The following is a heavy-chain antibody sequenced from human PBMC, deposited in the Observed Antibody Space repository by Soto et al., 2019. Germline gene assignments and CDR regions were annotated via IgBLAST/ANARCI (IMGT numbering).Heavy chain of an antibody. CDR2: VYSSGST. J-gene: IGHJ4*02. CDR3: ARDSYGSRSYGEDY. V-gene: IGHV4-4*08. CDR1: GGSISSYY. D-gene: IGHD3-10*01. Sequence: PSETLSLTCTVSGGSISSYYWTWIRQPSGKGLEWIGYVYSSGSTNYNPSLKSRVTISVDTSKNQFSLKLSSVTAADTAVYYCARDSYGSRSYGEDYWGQGTLVTVSS.